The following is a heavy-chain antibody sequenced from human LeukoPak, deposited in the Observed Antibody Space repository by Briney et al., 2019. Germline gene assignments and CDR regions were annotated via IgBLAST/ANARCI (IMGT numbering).Heavy chain of an antibody. CDR3: ASAIVVVTDIPGWFDP. V-gene: IGHV1-69*05. CDR1: GGTFSSYA. Sequence: VASVKVSCKASGGTFSSYAISWVRQAPGQGLEWMGGIIPIFGTANYAQKFQGRVTITTDESTSTAYMELSSLRSEDTAVYYCASAIVVVTDIPGWFDPWGQGTLVTVSS. J-gene: IGHJ5*02. CDR2: IIPIFGTA. D-gene: IGHD2-21*02.